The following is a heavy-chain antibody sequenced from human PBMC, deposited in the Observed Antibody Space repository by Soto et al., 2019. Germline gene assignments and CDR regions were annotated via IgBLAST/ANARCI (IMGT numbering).Heavy chain of an antibody. V-gene: IGHV4-34*01. Sequence: PSETLSLTCAASGGSFSGYYWSWIRQPPGKGLEWIGEINHSGSTNYNPSLKSRVTISVDTSKNQFSLKLSSVTAADTAVYYCARACSGWYLNAFDIWGQGTMVTVSS. CDR3: ARACSGWYLNAFDI. CDR2: INHSGST. D-gene: IGHD6-19*01. J-gene: IGHJ3*02. CDR1: GGSFSGYY.